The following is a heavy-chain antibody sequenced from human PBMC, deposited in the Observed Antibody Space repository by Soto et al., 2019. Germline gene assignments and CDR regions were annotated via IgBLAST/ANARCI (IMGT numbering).Heavy chain of an antibody. D-gene: IGHD7-27*01. CDR3: ARLLRRSNYYFDY. Sequence: SETLSLTCAVYGASFSVYYWRWIRHPPGKGLEWIGESNHSGSTNYNPSLKSRVTISVDTSKNQFSLKLSSVTAADTAVYYCARLLRRSNYYFDYWGQGTLVTVSS. J-gene: IGHJ4*02. V-gene: IGHV4-34*01. CDR1: GASFSVYY. CDR2: SNHSGST.